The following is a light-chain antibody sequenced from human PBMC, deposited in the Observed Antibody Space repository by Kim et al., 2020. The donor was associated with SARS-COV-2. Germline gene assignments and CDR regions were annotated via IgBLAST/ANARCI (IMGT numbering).Light chain of an antibody. Sequence: RVTISRTGGSSNIGAGSGVHWYQQFPGIAPKFLIYGNSNRPSGVPDRFSGSKSGTSASLAITGLQAEDEADYYCQSYDSSLSGWVFGGGTQLTVL. V-gene: IGLV1-40*01. CDR3: QSYDSSLSGWV. J-gene: IGLJ3*02. CDR1: SSNIGAGSG. CDR2: GNS.